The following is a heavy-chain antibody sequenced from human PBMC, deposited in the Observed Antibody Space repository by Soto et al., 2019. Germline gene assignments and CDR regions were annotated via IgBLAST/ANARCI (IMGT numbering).Heavy chain of an antibody. CDR3: ARFYYDSSGYLPSPYYYYYGMDV. CDR1: GFTFSSSW. V-gene: IGHV3-7*04. Sequence: GGSLRLSCAASGFTFSSSWMSWVRQAPEKGLEWVANIKQDGSEKYYVDSVKGRFTISRDNAKNSLYLQMNSLRAEDTAVYYCARFYYDSSGYLPSPYYYYYGMDVWGQGTTVTVSS. CDR2: IKQDGSEK. D-gene: IGHD3-22*01. J-gene: IGHJ6*02.